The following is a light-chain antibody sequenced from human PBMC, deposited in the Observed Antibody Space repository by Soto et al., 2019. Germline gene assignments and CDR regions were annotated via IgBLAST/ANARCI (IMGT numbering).Light chain of an antibody. J-gene: IGLJ2*01. Sequence: QSVLTQPPSVPGAPGQRVTISCTESSSNNGTDYYVHWYQQLPGTAPKLLIFANTNRPSGVPDRFSGSKSGTSASLAITGLQAEDEAVYYCQSYDRSPSQDVVFGGGTKLTVL. CDR3: QSYDRSPSQDVV. CDR1: SSNNGTDYY. CDR2: ANT. V-gene: IGLV1-40*01.